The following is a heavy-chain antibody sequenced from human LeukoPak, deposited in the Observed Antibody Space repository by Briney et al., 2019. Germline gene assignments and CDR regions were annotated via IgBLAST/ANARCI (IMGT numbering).Heavy chain of an antibody. CDR2: INPNSGGT. CDR1: GYTFTGYY. CDR3: ARDRNDFWSGYYNWFDP. V-gene: IGHV1-2*06. J-gene: IGHJ5*02. D-gene: IGHD3-3*01. Sequence: ASVKVSCKASGYTFTGYYMHWVRQAPGQGLEWMGRINPNSGGTNYAQKFQGRVTMTRDTSISTAYMELSRLRSDDTAVYYCARDRNDFWSGYYNWFDPWGQGTRVTVSS.